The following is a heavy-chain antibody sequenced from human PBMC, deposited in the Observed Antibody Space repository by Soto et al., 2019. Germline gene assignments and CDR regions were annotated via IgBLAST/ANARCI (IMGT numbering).Heavy chain of an antibody. CDR2: SYYSGNT. CDR1: GGSISSGGYY. V-gene: IGHV4-31*03. D-gene: IGHD3-22*01. Sequence: TLSLTCTVSGGSISSGGYYWNWIRQHPGNGLEWIGYSYYSGNTYYNPSLKSRVTISVATSKNQFSLRLSSVTAADKAVYYCARDPKYTASSGYSVPSGNFDYWRRGILVTASS. J-gene: IGHJ4*02. CDR3: ARDPKYTASSGYSVPSGNFDY.